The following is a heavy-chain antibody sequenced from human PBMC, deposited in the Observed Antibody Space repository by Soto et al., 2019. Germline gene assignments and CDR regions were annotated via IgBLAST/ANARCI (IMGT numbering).Heavy chain of an antibody. CDR3: ARGEYYYGSGSISRGAFDI. D-gene: IGHD3-10*01. J-gene: IGHJ3*02. V-gene: IGHV4-30-2*01. Sequence: KPSETLSLTCAVSGGSISSGGYSWSWIRQPPGKGLEWIGYIYHSGSTYYNPSLKSRVTISVDRSKNQFSLKLSSVTAADTAVYYCARGEYYYGSGSISRGAFDIWGQGTMVTVSS. CDR1: GGSISSGGYS. CDR2: IYHSGST.